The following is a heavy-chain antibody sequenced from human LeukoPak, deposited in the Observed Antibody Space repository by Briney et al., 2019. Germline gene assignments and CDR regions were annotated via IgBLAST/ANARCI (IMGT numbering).Heavy chain of an antibody. Sequence: SETLSLTCSVSGGSVSSGTYYWSWIRQPPGKGLEWIGYIYHSGDSYYNPSLKSRVSMSIDTSKNQFYLKLSSVTAADAAVYYCAPYYSPVNFAYWGQGTLVTVSS. CDR1: GGSVSSGTYY. V-gene: IGHV4-61*01. CDR2: IYHSGDS. CDR3: APYYSPVNFAY. D-gene: IGHD3-10*01. J-gene: IGHJ4*02.